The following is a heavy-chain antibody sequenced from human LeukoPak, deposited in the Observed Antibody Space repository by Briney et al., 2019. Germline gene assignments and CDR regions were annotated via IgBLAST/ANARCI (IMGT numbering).Heavy chain of an antibody. V-gene: IGHV3-74*01. D-gene: IGHD6-25*01. Sequence: GGSLRLSCAASGFTFSSHWMHWVRQAPGEGLVWLSRVNGPGDWTHHPDSVRGRFIISRANAENTISLQMNNLRAEDTAVYFCAREVFEGQRQSDAFDVWGQGTMVTVSS. CDR1: GFTFSSHW. CDR3: AREVFEGQRQSDAFDV. CDR2: VNGPGDWT. J-gene: IGHJ3*01.